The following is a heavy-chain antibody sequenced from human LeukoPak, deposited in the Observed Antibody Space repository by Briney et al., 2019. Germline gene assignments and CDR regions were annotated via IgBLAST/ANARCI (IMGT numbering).Heavy chain of an antibody. D-gene: IGHD6-19*01. CDR2: IWHDGSNE. CDR1: GFTFNSFG. Sequence: GRSLRLSCAASGFTFNSFGMHWVRQAPGKGLEWVAVIWHDGSNEFYVDSVKGRFSISIDDSKNTLYLQMNSLRAEDTALYYCAKDDRSGWSGYLNSCGQGTLVTVSS. CDR3: AKDDRSGWSGYLNS. V-gene: IGHV3-33*06. J-gene: IGHJ5*02.